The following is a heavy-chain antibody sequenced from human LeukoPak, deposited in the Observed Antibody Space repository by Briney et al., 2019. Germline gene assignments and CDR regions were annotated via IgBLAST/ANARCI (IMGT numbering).Heavy chain of an antibody. CDR1: GASISGGKYY. CDR3: ARRGGSGRAFDY. CDR2: IYYTGST. D-gene: IGHD1-26*01. J-gene: IGHJ4*02. V-gene: IGHV4-39*01. Sequence: SETLSLTCSVSGASISGGKYYWGWLRQPPGKGLEWIGSIYYTGSTYDNPSLKSRVTISVDTSKNQFSLKLSSVTAADTAVYYCARRGGSGRAFDYWGQGTLVTVSS.